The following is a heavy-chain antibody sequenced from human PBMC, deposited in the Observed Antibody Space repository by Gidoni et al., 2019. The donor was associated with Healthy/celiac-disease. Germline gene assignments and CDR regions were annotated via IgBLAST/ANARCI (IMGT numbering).Heavy chain of an antibody. CDR3: ARGGAFDI. CDR2: IYYSGST. V-gene: IGHV4-59*01. J-gene: IGHJ3*02. CDR1: GGSISSYY. Sequence: QVQLQESGPGLVKPSETLSLTCTVSGGSISSYYWSWIRQPPGKGLEWIGYIYYSGSTNYNPSLKSRVTISADTSKNQFSLKLSSVTAADTAVYYCARGGAFDIWGQGTMVTVSS.